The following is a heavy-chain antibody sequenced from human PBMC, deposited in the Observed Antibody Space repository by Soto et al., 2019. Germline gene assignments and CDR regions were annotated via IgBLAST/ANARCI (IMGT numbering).Heavy chain of an antibody. Sequence: EVQLVESGGGLVQPGGSLRLSCAASGFTVSSNYMSWVRQAPGKGLEWVSVIYSGGSTYYADSVKGRFTISRDNSKNTLYLQMNSLRAEDTAVYYCARVSGSITMVRGTPWYYYYMDVWGKGTTVTVSS. J-gene: IGHJ6*03. CDR3: ARVSGSITMVRGTPWYYYYMDV. CDR2: IYSGGST. D-gene: IGHD3-10*01. CDR1: GFTVSSNY. V-gene: IGHV3-66*01.